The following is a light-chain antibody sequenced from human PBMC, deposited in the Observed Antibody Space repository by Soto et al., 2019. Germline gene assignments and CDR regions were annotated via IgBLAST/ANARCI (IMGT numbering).Light chain of an antibody. Sequence: EIVLTQSPGTLSLSPGERATLSCRASQSVSSSFLAWYQQQPGQAPRLVIYAASSSAIDIPDRFSGSGSGTDFTLTISRLEPEDFAVYYCQQYDTSPRYTFGQGTKLEIK. J-gene: IGKJ2*01. CDR1: QSVSSSF. CDR2: AAS. CDR3: QQYDTSPRYT. V-gene: IGKV3-20*01.